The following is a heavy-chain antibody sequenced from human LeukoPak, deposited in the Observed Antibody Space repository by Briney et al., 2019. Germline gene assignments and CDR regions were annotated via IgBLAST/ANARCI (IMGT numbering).Heavy chain of an antibody. Sequence: GASVKVSCKTSGYTFTDYNLHWVRQAPGQRLEWMGIIKPSGGDTSYAQTFQGRVFMTRDTSTSTVYMELSSLKSVDTAVYYCARVRDGYNDAYDIWGQGTMVTVSS. CDR3: ARVRDGYNDAYDI. CDR2: IKPSGGDT. CDR1: GYTFTDYN. V-gene: IGHV1-46*01. J-gene: IGHJ3*02. D-gene: IGHD5-24*01.